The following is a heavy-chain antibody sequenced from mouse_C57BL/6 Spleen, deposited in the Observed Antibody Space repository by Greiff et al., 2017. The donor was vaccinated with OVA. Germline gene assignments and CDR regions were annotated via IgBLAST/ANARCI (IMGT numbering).Heavy chain of an antibody. V-gene: IGHV5-4*01. Sequence: EVQLVKSGGGLVKPGGSLKLSCAASGFTFSSYAMSWVRQTPEKRLEWVATISDGGSYTYYPDNVKGRFTISRDNAKNNLYLQMSHLKSEDTAMYYCARDLSLFAYWGQGTLVTVSA. CDR3: ARDLSLFAY. CDR2: ISDGGSYT. CDR1: GFTFSSYA. J-gene: IGHJ3*01.